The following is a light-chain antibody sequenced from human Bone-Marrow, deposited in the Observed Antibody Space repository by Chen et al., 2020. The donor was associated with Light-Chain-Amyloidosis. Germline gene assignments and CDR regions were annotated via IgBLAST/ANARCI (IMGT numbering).Light chain of an antibody. CDR3: GTWDSSLSAHV. CDR1: SSNIGAGYD. Sequence: QSVLTQPPSVSGAPGQRVTISCTGSSSNIGAGYDVHWYQQLPGTAPKLLIYGNSNRPSGVPDRFSGSKSGTSATLGITGLQTGDEADYYCGTWDSSLSAHVFGTGTKVTVL. J-gene: IGLJ1*01. V-gene: IGLV1-40*01. CDR2: GNS.